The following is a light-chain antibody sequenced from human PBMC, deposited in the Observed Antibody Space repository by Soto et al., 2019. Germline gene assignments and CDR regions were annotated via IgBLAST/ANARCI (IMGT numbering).Light chain of an antibody. V-gene: IGKV3-20*01. Sequence: EIVLTQSPGTLSLYPGERASLSCRASQSVSSNYLAWYQQKSGQAPSLLIYDVSRRATGIPDRFSGSGSGTDFTLTISRLEPEDFAVYYCQQYGSSWTFGQGTKVDIK. CDR2: DVS. CDR1: QSVSSNY. CDR3: QQYGSSWT. J-gene: IGKJ1*01.